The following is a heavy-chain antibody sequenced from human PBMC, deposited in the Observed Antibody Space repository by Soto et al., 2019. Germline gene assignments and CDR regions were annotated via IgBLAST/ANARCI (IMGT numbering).Heavy chain of an antibody. CDR3: ARGPFNYYDSSGYYSYYYGMDV. Sequence: ASVKVSCKASGYAFTSYYMHWVGQAPGQGLEWMGIINPSGGSTSYAQKFQGRVTMTMDTSTRTVYMELSSLRSEDTAVYYCARGPFNYYDSSGYYSYYYGMDVSGQGTTVTLSS. V-gene: IGHV1-46*01. D-gene: IGHD3-22*01. CDR1: GYAFTSYY. CDR2: INPSGGST. J-gene: IGHJ6*02.